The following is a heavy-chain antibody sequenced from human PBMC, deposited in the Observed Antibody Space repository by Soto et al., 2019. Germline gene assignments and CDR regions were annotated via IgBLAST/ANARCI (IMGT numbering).Heavy chain of an antibody. CDR1: GDSVSSISAA. CDR3: ARGGFSGSWRFYFDY. CDR2: TYYRSKWYN. V-gene: IGHV6-1*01. J-gene: IGHJ4*02. Sequence: SLTLSLPCAISGDSVSSISAAWNWIRQSPSRGLEWLGRTYYRSKWYNDYAVSVKSRITINPDASKNQFSLQLNSVTPEDTAVYYCARGGFSGSWRFYFDYWGQGTLVTVSS. D-gene: IGHD1-26*01.